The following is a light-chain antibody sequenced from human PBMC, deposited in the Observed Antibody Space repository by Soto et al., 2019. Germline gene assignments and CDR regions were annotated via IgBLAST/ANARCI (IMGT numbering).Light chain of an antibody. CDR1: QSVSSSY. V-gene: IGKV3D-20*02. Sequence: EIVLKKSPGTLSLSPGERATLSCRASQSVSSSYLAWYQQKPGQAPRLLIYGASTRATGIPARFSGSGSGTDFTLTISSLEPEDFAVYYCQQRSNWRWTFGQGTKVDIK. J-gene: IGKJ1*01. CDR2: GAS. CDR3: QQRSNWRWT.